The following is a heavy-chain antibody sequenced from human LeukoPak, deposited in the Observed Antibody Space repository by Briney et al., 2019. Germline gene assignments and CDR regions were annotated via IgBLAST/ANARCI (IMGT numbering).Heavy chain of an antibody. V-gene: IGHV4-30-4*08. CDR2: IYYSGST. D-gene: IGHD6-19*01. J-gene: IGHJ4*02. Sequence: SETLSLTCTFSGGSIISSAYYWSWIRQPPGKGLEWIGYIYYSGSTYYNPSLKSRVTISLDTSKNQFSLKLSSVTAADTAVYYCVRTEVSSGSEDYWGQGTLVTVSS. CDR3: VRTEVSSGSEDY. CDR1: GGSIISSAYY.